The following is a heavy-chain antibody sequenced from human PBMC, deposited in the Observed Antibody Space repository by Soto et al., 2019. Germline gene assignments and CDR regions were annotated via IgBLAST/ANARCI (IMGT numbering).Heavy chain of an antibody. D-gene: IGHD4-17*01. Sequence: EVQLVESGGALIQPGGSLRLSCAASGFTVISNYMSWVRQAPGKGLEWVSVIYSGGSTYYADSVEGRFTISRDNSKNTLYLQMNSLRAEDTAVYYCARFMTTVSTIYYYYGMDVW. CDR3: ARFMTTVSTIYYYYGMDV. V-gene: IGHV3-53*01. CDR1: GFTVISNY. CDR2: IYSGGST. J-gene: IGHJ6*01.